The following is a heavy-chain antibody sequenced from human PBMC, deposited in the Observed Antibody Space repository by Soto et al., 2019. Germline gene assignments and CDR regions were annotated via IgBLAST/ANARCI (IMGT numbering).Heavy chain of an antibody. CDR3: AADFVVTADYYYYGMDV. Sequence: GASGKVSCKASGFTFTSSAVQWVRQARGQRLEWIGWIVVGSGNTNYAQKFQERVTITRDMSTSTAYMELSSLRSEDTAVYYCAADFVVTADYYYYGMDVWGQGTTVTVSS. CDR1: GFTFTSSA. CDR2: IVVGSGNT. J-gene: IGHJ6*02. V-gene: IGHV1-58*01. D-gene: IGHD2-21*02.